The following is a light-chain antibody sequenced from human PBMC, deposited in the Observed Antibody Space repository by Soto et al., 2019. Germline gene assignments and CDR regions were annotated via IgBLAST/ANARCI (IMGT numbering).Light chain of an antibody. V-gene: IGKV3-15*01. Sequence: SPGERATLSCRASQSVSSNLAWYQQKPGQAPRLLIYGASTRATGIPARFSGSGSGTEFTLTISSLQSEDFAVYYCQQYNNWPRGTFGQGTKV. CDR3: QQYNNWPRGT. J-gene: IGKJ1*01. CDR1: QSVSSN. CDR2: GAS.